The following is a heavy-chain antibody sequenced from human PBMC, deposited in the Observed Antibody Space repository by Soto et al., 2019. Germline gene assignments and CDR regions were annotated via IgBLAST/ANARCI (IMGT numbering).Heavy chain of an antibody. J-gene: IGHJ6*02. CDR2: ISYDGSNK. Sequence: QVQLVESGGGVVQPGRSLRLSCAASGFTFSSYAMHWVRQAPGKGLEWVAVISYDGSNKYYADSVKGRFTISRDNSKNTLDLTMNSLRAEDTAVYYCARAREWIKFIAAAGYGMDVWGQGTTVTVSS. V-gene: IGHV3-30-3*01. D-gene: IGHD6-13*01. CDR3: ARAREWIKFIAAAGYGMDV. CDR1: GFTFSSYA.